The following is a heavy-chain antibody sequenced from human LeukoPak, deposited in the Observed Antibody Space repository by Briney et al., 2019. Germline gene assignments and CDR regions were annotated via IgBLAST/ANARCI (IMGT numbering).Heavy chain of an antibody. D-gene: IGHD2-2*01. Sequence: PGGSLRLSCAASGFTFDDYGMSWVRQAPGKGLEWVSGINWNGGSTGYADSVKGRFTISRDNAKNSLYLQMNSLRAEDTAVYYCARLEDIVVVPAAPFDYWGQGTLVTVSS. V-gene: IGHV3-20*04. CDR3: ARLEDIVVVPAAPFDY. J-gene: IGHJ4*02. CDR1: GFTFDDYG. CDR2: INWNGGST.